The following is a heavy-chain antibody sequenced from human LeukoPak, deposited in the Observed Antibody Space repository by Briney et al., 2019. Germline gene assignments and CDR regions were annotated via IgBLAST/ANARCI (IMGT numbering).Heavy chain of an antibody. Sequence: SETLSLTCTVSGGSISSDSYYWGWIRQPPGKGLEWIGSIYYSGSTYYNPSLKSRVTISVDTSKNQFSLKLSSVTAADTAVYYCASLYYDILTGYEHTGFDPWGQGTLVTVSS. V-gene: IGHV4-39*07. CDR2: IYYSGST. CDR1: GGSISSDSYY. CDR3: ASLYYDILTGYEHTGFDP. D-gene: IGHD3-9*01. J-gene: IGHJ5*02.